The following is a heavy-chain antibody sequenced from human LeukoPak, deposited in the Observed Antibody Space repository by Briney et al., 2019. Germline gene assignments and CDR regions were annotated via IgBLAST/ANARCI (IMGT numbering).Heavy chain of an antibody. V-gene: IGHV1-69*13. CDR3: ATKGYNYDYFDY. CDR1: GGTFSSYA. D-gene: IGHD5-18*01. Sequence: ASVKVSCKASGGTFSSYAFSWVRQAPGQGLEWMGGIIPIFGTANYAQKFQGRVTITADESTSTAFMELSSLRSEDTAVYYCATKGYNYDYFDYWGQGTLVTVSS. J-gene: IGHJ4*02. CDR2: IIPIFGTA.